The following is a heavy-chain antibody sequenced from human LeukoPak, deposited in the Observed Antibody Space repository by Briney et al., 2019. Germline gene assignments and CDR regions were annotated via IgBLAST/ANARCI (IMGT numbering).Heavy chain of an antibody. Sequence: ASVKVSCKASGYTFTSYYMHWVRQAPGQGLEWMGIINPSGGSTSCAQKFQGRVTMTRDTSTSTVYMELSSLRSEDTAVYYCASVIPSYGMDVWGQGTTVTVSS. CDR2: INPSGGST. CDR1: GYTFTSYY. J-gene: IGHJ6*02. CDR3: ASVIPSYGMDV. D-gene: IGHD2-2*02. V-gene: IGHV1-46*01.